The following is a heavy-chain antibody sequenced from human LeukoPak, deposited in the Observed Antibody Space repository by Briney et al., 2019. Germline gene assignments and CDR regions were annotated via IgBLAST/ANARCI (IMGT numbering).Heavy chain of an antibody. CDR1: GFTFGDYG. D-gene: IGHD2-21*02. V-gene: IGHV3-49*04. CDR3: SNSYCGGDCYSGGYFDY. Sequence: GGSLRLSCTGSGFTFGDYGMSWVRQAARRGGEGVGFISSKAYGGTTEYAASVKGRFTISRDDSKSIAYLQMDSLKTEDTAVYYCSNSYCGGDCYSGGYFDYWGQGPLVTVSS. J-gene: IGHJ4*02. CDR2: ISSKAYGGTT.